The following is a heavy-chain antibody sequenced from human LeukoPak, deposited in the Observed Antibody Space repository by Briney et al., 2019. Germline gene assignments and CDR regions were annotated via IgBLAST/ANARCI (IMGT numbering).Heavy chain of an antibody. Sequence: GGSLTLSCAASGFTFSSFPMLWVRQATGKGLEWVAVVSDDGNKKFDADFVKGRFTISRDNSKNTLYLQMNSLRGEDTAVYYCARGQLLLEGYFYYMDVWGKGTTVTVSS. D-gene: IGHD2-2*01. CDR2: VSDDGNKK. CDR1: GFTFSSFP. V-gene: IGHV3-30*01. J-gene: IGHJ6*03. CDR3: ARGQLLLEGYFYYMDV.